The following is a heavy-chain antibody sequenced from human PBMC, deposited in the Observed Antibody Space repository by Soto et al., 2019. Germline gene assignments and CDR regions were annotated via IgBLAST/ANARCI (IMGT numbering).Heavy chain of an antibody. D-gene: IGHD3-22*01. CDR3: ARDSYDSSAYDY. Sequence: PSETLSLTCTVSGGSISSSSYYWGWIRQPPGKGLEWIGNIYYSGSTYYNPSLKSRVTISVDTSKNQFSLKLSSVTAADTAVYYCARDSYDSSAYDYWGQGTLVTVSS. CDR2: IYYSGST. J-gene: IGHJ4*02. V-gene: IGHV4-39*07. CDR1: GGSISSSSYY.